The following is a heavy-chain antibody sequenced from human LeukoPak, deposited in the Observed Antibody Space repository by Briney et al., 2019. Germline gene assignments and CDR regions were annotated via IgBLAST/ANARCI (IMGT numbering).Heavy chain of an antibody. J-gene: IGHJ3*01. Sequence: SKTLSLTCTVSGGSMTASTYYWGWIRQPPGKGLEWLGSIYFNGITFYNPSLKSRLTISVDTSKSQFSLRLNSVTDADTAVYYCARPRVVGGIDAFDVWGQGTVVSVSS. D-gene: IGHD2-15*01. CDR2: IYFNGIT. V-gene: IGHV4-39*01. CDR3: ARPRVVGGIDAFDV. CDR1: GGSMTASTYY.